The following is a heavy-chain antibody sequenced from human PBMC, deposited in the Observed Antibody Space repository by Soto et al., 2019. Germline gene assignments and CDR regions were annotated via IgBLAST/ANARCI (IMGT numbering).Heavy chain of an antibody. CDR2: IIPLFGTT. CDR1: RYTFSGFY. CDR3: ARTRRETYLRAAFDI. Sequence: SVQVYCKASRYTFSGFYMHWVRQAPGQGLEWMGGIIPLFGTTHYAQELQGRVTITADESTSTAYMDVSSLRSEDTAVYYCARTRRETYLRAAFDIWGQGTMVTVSS. V-gene: IGHV1-69*13. J-gene: IGHJ3*02.